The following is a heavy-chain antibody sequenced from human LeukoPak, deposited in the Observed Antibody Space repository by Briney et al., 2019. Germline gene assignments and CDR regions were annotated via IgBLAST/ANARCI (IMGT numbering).Heavy chain of an antibody. V-gene: IGHV3-30-3*01. CDR1: GFTFSSYA. D-gene: IGHD6-19*01. CDR2: ISYDGSNK. CDR3: AKEKLEAGTFDY. J-gene: IGHJ4*02. Sequence: SGGSLRLSCAASGFTFSSYAMHWVRQAPGKGLEWVAVISYDGSNKYYADSVKGRFTISRDNSKNTLYLQMNSLRAEDTAVYYCAKEKLEAGTFDYWGQGTLVTVSS.